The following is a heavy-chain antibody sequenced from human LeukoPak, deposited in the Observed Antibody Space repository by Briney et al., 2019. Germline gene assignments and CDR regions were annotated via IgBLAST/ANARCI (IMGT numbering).Heavy chain of an antibody. J-gene: IGHJ4*02. CDR3: AREPRIAYYFDF. CDR1: GYTFTGYY. CDR2: INPNSGGT. V-gene: IGHV1-2*02. D-gene: IGHD3-3*02. Sequence: ASVKVSCKASGYTFTGYYMHWVRQAPGQGLEWMGWINPNSGGTNYAPNFQGRVTMTRDTSTSTTYMELSRPRSDDTAVYYCAREPRIAYYFDFWGQGTLVTVSS.